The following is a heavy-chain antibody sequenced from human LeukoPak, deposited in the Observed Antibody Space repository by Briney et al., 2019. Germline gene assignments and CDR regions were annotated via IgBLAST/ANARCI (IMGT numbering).Heavy chain of an antibody. V-gene: IGHV3-33*08. CDR3: ARYSDDQGPHEYPGLDY. J-gene: IGHJ4*02. CDR1: GFTFSSYG. CDR2: IQYDGSNK. D-gene: IGHD2-2*02. Sequence: GGSLRLSCAASGFTFSSYGMHWVRQAPGKGLEWVAFIQYDGSNKYYADSVKGRFTISRDNSKNTLYLQMNSLRAEDTAVYYCARYSDDQGPHEYPGLDYWGQGTLVTVSS.